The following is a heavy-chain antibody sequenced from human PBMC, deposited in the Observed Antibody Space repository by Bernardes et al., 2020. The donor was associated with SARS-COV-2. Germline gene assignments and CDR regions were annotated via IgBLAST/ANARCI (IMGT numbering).Heavy chain of an antibody. CDR3: AHNNEWALMLSAFDI. CDR2: IYWDGTE. Sequence: SGPTLVKPTQTLTLTCTFSGFSLSSSGVGVGWIRQPPGKALEWLALIYWDGTERYSSSLRNKLSITKDTSKNQVVLRMTNLDPVDTATYYCAHNNEWALMLSAFDIWGQGIMVTVSS. CDR1: GFSLSSSGVG. J-gene: IGHJ3*02. D-gene: IGHD1-26*01. V-gene: IGHV2-5*02.